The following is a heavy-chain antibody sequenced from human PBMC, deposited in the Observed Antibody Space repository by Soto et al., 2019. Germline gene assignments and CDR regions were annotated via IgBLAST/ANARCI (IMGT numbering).Heavy chain of an antibody. J-gene: IGHJ4*02. V-gene: IGHV3-21*01. Sequence: GGSLRLSCAASGFTFSSYSMNWVRQAPGKGLEWVSSISSSSSYIYYADSVKGRFTISRDNAKNSLYLQMNSLRAEDTAVYYCARDATIAGDFDYWGQGTLVTVSS. CDR3: ARDATIAGDFDY. D-gene: IGHD1-26*01. CDR1: GFTFSSYS. CDR2: ISSSSSYI.